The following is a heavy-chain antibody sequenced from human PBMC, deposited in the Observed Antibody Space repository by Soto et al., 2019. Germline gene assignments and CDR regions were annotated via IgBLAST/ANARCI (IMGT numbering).Heavy chain of an antibody. CDR3: ARWGIAAGDY. CDR1: GFTFSSYG. V-gene: IGHV3-33*01. CDR2: IWYDGSNK. Sequence: QVQRVESGGGVVQPGRSLRLSCAASGFTFSSYGMHWVRQAPGKGLEWVAVIWYDGSNKYYADSVKGRFTISRDNSKNTLYLQRNSLRAEDTAVYYCARWGIAAGDYWGQGTLVTVSS. D-gene: IGHD6-13*01. J-gene: IGHJ4*02.